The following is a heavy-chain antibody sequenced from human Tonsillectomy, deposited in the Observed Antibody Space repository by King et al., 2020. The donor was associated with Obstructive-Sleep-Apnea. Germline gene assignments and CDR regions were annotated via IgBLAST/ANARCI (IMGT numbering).Heavy chain of an antibody. Sequence: VQLVESGGGLVQPGGSLRLSCAASGFTFSSYDMHWVRQVTGKGLEWVSVIGIAGDTYYPGSVKGRFTISRENAKNSLYLQMNSLRAGDTAVYYCARDQGDFYGSGMDVWGQGTTVTVSS. CDR3: ARDQGDFYGSGMDV. D-gene: IGHD3-10*01. V-gene: IGHV3-13*01. J-gene: IGHJ6*02. CDR1: GFTFSSYD. CDR2: IGIAGDT.